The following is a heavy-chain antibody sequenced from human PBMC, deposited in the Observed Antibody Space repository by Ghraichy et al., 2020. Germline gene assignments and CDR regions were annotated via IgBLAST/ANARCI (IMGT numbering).Heavy chain of an antibody. CDR1: GFTFSNYA. J-gene: IGHJ4*02. CDR2: ISSSGGST. V-gene: IGHV3-23*01. CDR3: AKAIVGVEAIVGATNSYFDY. Sequence: LSLTCEASGFTFSNYAMSWVRQAPGKGLEWVSGISSSGGSTDYADSVKGRFTISRDNSKNTLYLQMNSLRAEDTAIYYCAKAIVGVEAIVGATNSYFDYWGQGALVTVSS. D-gene: IGHD1-26*01.